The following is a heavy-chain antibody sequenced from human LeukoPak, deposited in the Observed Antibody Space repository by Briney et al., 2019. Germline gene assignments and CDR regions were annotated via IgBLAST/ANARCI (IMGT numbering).Heavy chain of an antibody. J-gene: IGHJ5*02. CDR3: ARVGATTSNNWFDP. Sequence: AASVKVSCKASGYTFTGYYMHWVRQAPGQRLEWMGWINPNSGGTNYAQKFQGRVTMTRDTSISTAYMELSRLRSDDTAVYYCARVGATTSNNWFDPWGQGTLVTVSS. CDR1: GYTFTGYY. CDR2: INPNSGGT. V-gene: IGHV1-2*02. D-gene: IGHD1-26*01.